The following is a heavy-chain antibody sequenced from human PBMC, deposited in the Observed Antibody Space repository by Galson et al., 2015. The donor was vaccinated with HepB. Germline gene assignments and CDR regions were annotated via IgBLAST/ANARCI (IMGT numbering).Heavy chain of an antibody. D-gene: IGHD5-24*01. V-gene: IGHV3-23*01. CDR3: AKDRERWLQFPFDY. J-gene: IGHJ4*02. Sequence: SLRLSCAASGFTFSSYAMSWVRQTPGKGLEWVSVVSGGGGNTYYADSVKGRFTMSRDNSRNTVYSQMNSLRAEDTAIYYCAKDRERWLQFPFDYWGQGTLVTVSS. CDR1: GFTFSSYA. CDR2: VSGGGGNT.